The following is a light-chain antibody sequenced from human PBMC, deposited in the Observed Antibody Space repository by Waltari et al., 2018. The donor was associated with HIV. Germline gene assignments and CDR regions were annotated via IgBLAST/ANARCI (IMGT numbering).Light chain of an antibody. V-gene: IGLV1-40*01. Sequence: QSVLTQPPSVSGAPGQRVTLSCTGSHSNIGTHDVHWYQQFPETAPQHLIYNTNNRPSGVPDRFSGSKSGTSASLAITGLQAEDEADYYCQSSDTSLSGSVFGGGTKLTVL. CDR3: QSSDTSLSGSV. J-gene: IGLJ2*01. CDR1: HSNIGTHD. CDR2: NTN.